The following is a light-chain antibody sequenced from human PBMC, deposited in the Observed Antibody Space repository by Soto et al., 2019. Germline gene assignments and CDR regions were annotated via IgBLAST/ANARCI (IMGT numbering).Light chain of an antibody. CDR2: AAS. Sequence: DIQMTQSPSSLSASVGDRVTITCRASQSISSYLNWYQQKPGKAPNLLIYAASSLQSGVPSRFSGSGSGTDFTLTISSLQPEDFANYYCQQSYSTPRTFGQGTKVQIK. J-gene: IGKJ1*01. CDR3: QQSYSTPRT. V-gene: IGKV1-39*01. CDR1: QSISSY.